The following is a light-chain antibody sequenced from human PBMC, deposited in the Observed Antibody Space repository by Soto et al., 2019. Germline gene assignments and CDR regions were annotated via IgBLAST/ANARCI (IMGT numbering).Light chain of an antibody. V-gene: IGLV3-21*02. J-gene: IGLJ2*01. Sequence: SYELTQSPSLSVAPGQTASIPCGANNIGRKRVHWYQQKPGQAPVLVVYDDCDRPSGIPERFSGSNSGNTATLTISRVEVGDEADYYCQVWESSSDPVIFGGGTKLTVL. CDR2: DDC. CDR3: QVWESSSDPVI. CDR1: NIGRKR.